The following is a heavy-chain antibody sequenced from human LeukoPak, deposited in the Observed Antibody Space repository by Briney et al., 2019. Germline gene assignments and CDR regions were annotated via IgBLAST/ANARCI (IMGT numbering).Heavy chain of an antibody. J-gene: IGHJ3*02. CDR2: IYHSGST. D-gene: IGHD3-10*01. V-gene: IGHV4-30-2*01. CDR3: ARGQGSGSYGAFDI. CDR1: GGSISSGDYS. Sequence: SQTLSLTCTVSGGSISSGDYSWSWIRQPPGKGLEWIGYIYHSGSTYYNPSLKSRVTISVDRSKNQFSLKLSSVTAADTAVYYCARGQGSGSYGAFDIWGQGTMVTVSS.